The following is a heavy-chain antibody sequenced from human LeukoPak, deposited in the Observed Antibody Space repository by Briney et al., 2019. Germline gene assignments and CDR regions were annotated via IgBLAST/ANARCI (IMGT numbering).Heavy chain of an antibody. J-gene: IGHJ3*02. CDR1: GFTFSSYW. D-gene: IGHD5-18*01. CDR3: ARGGYSYGFDAFDI. V-gene: IGHV3-7*04. Sequence: GGSLRLSCAASGFTFSSYWMSWVGQAPGKGLEWVANIKQDGREKDYVDSVKGRFTSSRDNAKNSLYLQMNSLRAEDTAVYYCARGGYSYGFDAFDIWGQGTMVTVSS. CDR2: IKQDGREK.